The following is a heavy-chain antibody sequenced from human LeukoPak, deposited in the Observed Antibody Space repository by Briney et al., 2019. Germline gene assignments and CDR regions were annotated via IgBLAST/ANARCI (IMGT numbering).Heavy chain of an antibody. CDR1: GFTFSSYG. D-gene: IGHD3-22*01. CDR3: AKEGYYDSSGYYFENQIFDY. J-gene: IGHJ4*02. Sequence: PGGSLRLSCAASGFTFSSYGMHWVRQAPGKGLEWVAFIRYDGSNKYYADSVKGRFTISRDNSKNTLYLQMNSLRAEDTAVYYCAKEGYYDSSGYYFENQIFDYWGQGTLVTVSS. CDR2: IRYDGSNK. V-gene: IGHV3-30*02.